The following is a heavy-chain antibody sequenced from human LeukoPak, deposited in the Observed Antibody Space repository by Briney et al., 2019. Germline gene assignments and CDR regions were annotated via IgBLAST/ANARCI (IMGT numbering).Heavy chain of an antibody. CDR1: GGSISSYY. CDR3: TRTQAGYSSGWSIDY. Sequence: PSETLSLTCTVSGGSISSYYWGWIRQPPGKGLEWIGSIYYSGSTYYNPSLKSRVTISVHTSKNQFSLKLSSVTAADTAVYYFTRTQAGYSSGWSIDYWGQGTLVTVSS. CDR2: IYYSGST. V-gene: IGHV4-39*01. D-gene: IGHD6-19*01. J-gene: IGHJ4*02.